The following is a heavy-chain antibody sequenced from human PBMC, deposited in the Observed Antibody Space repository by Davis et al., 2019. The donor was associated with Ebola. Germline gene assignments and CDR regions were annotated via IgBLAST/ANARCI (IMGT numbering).Heavy chain of an antibody. CDR2: INVYSSYT. CDR3: ASGNEVATVFDY. V-gene: IGHV1-18*01. CDR1: GYTFNSYA. D-gene: IGHD5-12*01. J-gene: IGHJ4*02. Sequence: AASVKVSCKASGYTFNSYAISWVRQAPGQGLEWMGWINVYSSYTNYAQKFQGRVTMTTDTSTSTTYMELRRLRSDDTAIYYCASGNEVATVFDYWGQGTLVTVSS.